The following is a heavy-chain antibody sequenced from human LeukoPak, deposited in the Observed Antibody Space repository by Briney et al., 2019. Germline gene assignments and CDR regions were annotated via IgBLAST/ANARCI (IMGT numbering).Heavy chain of an antibody. V-gene: IGHV3-21*01. CDR1: GFTFSDYT. CDR3: ARDESGDNDAFDI. CDR2: ISGSSNYI. J-gene: IGHJ3*02. Sequence: GGSLRLSCAASGFTFSDYTMNWVRLAPGKGLEWVSSISGSSNYIYYADSVKGRFTISRGNAKNSLYLQMNSLRVEVTAVYYCARDESGDNDAFDIWGQGTMVTVSS. D-gene: IGHD2-21*01.